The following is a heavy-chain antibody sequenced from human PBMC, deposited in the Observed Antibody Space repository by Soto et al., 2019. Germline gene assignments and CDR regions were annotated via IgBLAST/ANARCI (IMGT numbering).Heavy chain of an antibody. D-gene: IGHD4-17*01. Sequence: SETLSLTCTVSGGSISSYYWSWIRQPPGKGLEWIGYIYYSGSTNYNPSLKSRVTISVDTSKNQFSLKLSSVTAADTAVYYCARTTTPFYGGNSGWFEPWGQGTLVTVSS. CDR1: GGSISSYY. CDR3: ARTTTPFYGGNSGWFEP. V-gene: IGHV4-59*08. J-gene: IGHJ5*02. CDR2: IYYSGST.